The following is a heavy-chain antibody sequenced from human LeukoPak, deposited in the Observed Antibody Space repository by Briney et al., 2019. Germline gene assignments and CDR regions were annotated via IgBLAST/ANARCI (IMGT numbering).Heavy chain of an antibody. CDR1: GFTFSSYA. V-gene: IGHV3-30-3*01. CDR2: ISYDGSNK. CDR3: AKDLRDSSSWYGPRGGERALDI. J-gene: IGHJ3*02. Sequence: GGSLRLSCAASGFTFSSYAMHWVRQAPGKGLEWVAVISYDGSNKYYADSVKGRFTISRDNSKNTLYLQMNSLRAEDTAVYYCAKDLRDSSSWYGPRGGERALDIWGQGTMVTVSS. D-gene: IGHD6-13*01.